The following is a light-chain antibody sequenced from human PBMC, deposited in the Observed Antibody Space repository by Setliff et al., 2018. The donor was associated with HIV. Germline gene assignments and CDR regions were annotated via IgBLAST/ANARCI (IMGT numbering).Light chain of an antibody. V-gene: IGLV4-69*01. Sequence: QPVLTQSPSASGSLGASVKITCTLSSGHSNYDIAWYQQQPAKGPRYLMSLASDGGHIRGDGIADRFSGSSSGAERYLTISSLQSEDEADYYCQTWGSDSWVFGGGTKSPS. CDR1: SGHSNYD. J-gene: IGLJ3*02. CDR3: QTWGSDSWV. CDR2: LASDGGH.